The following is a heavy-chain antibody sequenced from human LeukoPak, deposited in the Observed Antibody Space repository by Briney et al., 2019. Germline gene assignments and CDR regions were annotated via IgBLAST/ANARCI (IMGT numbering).Heavy chain of an antibody. Sequence: GGSLRLSCAASGFTFSSYSMNWVRQAPGKGLEWVSSISGSSSYIYYADSVKGRFTISRDNAKNSLYLQMNSLRAEDTAVYYCARGSSSGQTDFDYWGQGTLVTVSS. CDR1: GFTFSSYS. J-gene: IGHJ4*02. D-gene: IGHD6-19*01. CDR3: ARGSSSGQTDFDY. CDR2: ISGSSSYI. V-gene: IGHV3-21*01.